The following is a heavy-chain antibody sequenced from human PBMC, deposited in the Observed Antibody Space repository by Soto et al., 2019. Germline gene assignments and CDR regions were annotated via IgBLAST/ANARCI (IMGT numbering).Heavy chain of an antibody. D-gene: IGHD6-6*01. J-gene: IGHJ6*02. CDR1: GFTFTSSA. CDR2: IVVGSGNT. CDR3: AAVATTDSSSNGYYYYGMDV. Sequence: SVKVSCKASGFTFTSSAVQWVRQARGQRLEWIGWIVVGSGNTNYAQKFQERVTITRDMSTSTAYMELSSLRSEDTAVYYCAAVATTDSSSNGYYYYGMDVWGQGTTVTVSS. V-gene: IGHV1-58*01.